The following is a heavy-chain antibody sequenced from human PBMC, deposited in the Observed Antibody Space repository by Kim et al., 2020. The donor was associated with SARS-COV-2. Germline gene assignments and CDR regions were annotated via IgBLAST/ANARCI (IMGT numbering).Heavy chain of an antibody. J-gene: IGHJ4*02. CDR1: GGSISSGGYY. Sequence: SETLSLTCTVSGGSISSGGYYWSWIRQHPGKGLEWIGYIYYSGSTYYNPSLKSRVTISVDTSKNQFSLKLSSVTAADTAVYYCARSASLTDVWWLKNYYFDYWGQGTLVTVSS. CDR3: ARSASLTDVWWLKNYYFDY. D-gene: IGHD5-12*01. V-gene: IGHV4-31*03. CDR2: IYYSGST.